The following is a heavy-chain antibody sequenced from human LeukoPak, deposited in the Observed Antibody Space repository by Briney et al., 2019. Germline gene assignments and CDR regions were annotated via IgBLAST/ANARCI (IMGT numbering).Heavy chain of an antibody. V-gene: IGHV4-61*05. Sequence: SSETLSLTCTVSGGSITSSSYCWGWIRQPPGKGLEWIGYIYYSGSTNYNPSLKSRVTISVDTSKNQFSLKLSSVTAADTAVYYCARLVGALVDYWGQGTLVTVSS. D-gene: IGHD1-26*01. J-gene: IGHJ4*02. CDR3: ARLVGALVDY. CDR2: IYYSGST. CDR1: GGSITSSSYC.